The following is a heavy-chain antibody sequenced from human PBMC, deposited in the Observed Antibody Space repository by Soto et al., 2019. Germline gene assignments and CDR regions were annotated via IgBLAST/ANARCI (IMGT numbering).Heavy chain of an antibody. Sequence: PGGSLRLSCAASGFTFSSYAMHWVRQAPGKGLEWVAVISYDGSNKYYADSVKGRFTISRDNSKNTLYLQMNGLRAEDTAVYYCARVLDSSGWYFDYWGQGTLVTVSS. J-gene: IGHJ4*02. CDR2: ISYDGSNK. CDR3: ARVLDSSGWYFDY. CDR1: GFTFSSYA. D-gene: IGHD6-19*01. V-gene: IGHV3-30-3*01.